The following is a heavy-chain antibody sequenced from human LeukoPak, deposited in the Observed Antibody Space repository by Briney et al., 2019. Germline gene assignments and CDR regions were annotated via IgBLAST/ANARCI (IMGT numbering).Heavy chain of an antibody. CDR1: GFTFSSYA. D-gene: IGHD3-10*01. CDR3: ARDRHYYGSGSYSFDY. V-gene: IGHV3-23*01. Sequence: PGGSLRLSCAASGFTFSSYAMSWVRRAPGKGLEWVSAIRNGGGSIYYADSVKGRFTISRDNSKNTLYLQMNSLRAEDTAVYYCARDRHYYGSGSYSFDYWGQGTLVTVSS. CDR2: IRNGGGSI. J-gene: IGHJ4*02.